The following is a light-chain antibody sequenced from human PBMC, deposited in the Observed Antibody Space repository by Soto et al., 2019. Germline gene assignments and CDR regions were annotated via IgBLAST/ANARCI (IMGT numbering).Light chain of an antibody. CDR2: GAS. CDR3: QQYGSSPPFT. Sequence: EIVLTQSPGTLSLSPGERATLSCRASQSVSSSYLAWYQQKPGQAPRLLIYGASSRATGIPDRFSGSGSGTDFPLTISRLEPEDFAVYYCQQYGSSPPFTFGPATKVDI. J-gene: IGKJ3*01. V-gene: IGKV3-20*01. CDR1: QSVSSSY.